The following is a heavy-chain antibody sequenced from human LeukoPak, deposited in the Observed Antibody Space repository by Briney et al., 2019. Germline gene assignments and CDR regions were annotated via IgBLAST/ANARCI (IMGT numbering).Heavy chain of an antibody. Sequence: GGSLRLSCAASGFTFSNYGMHWVRQAPGKGLEWVAVIWYDGSNKDYTDSVKGRFTISRDNSKNTLYLQMNSLRAEDTAVYYCAREHTRAATGTHWFDPWSQGTLVTASS. D-gene: IGHD6-13*01. CDR2: IWYDGSNK. CDR1: GFTFSNYG. J-gene: IGHJ5*02. V-gene: IGHV3-33*01. CDR3: AREHTRAATGTHWFDP.